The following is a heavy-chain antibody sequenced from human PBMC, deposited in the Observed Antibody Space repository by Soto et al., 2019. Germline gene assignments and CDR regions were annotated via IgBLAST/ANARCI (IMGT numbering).Heavy chain of an antibody. Sequence: SETLSLTCAVYGVTFSGYYWRWIRQPPGKGLEWIGEINHSGSTNYNPSLKSRVTISVDTSKNQFSLKLSSVTAADTAVYYCARASEYGGASNWFDPWGQGTLVTVS. V-gene: IGHV4-34*01. D-gene: IGHD2-2*01. CDR1: GVTFSGYY. CDR3: ARASEYGGASNWFDP. J-gene: IGHJ5*02. CDR2: INHSGST.